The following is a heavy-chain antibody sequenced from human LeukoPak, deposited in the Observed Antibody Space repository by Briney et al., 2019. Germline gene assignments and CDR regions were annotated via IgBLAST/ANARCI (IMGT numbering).Heavy chain of an antibody. CDR2: IKQDASDK. V-gene: IGHV3-7*01. D-gene: IGHD3-10*01. J-gene: IGHJ5*02. Sequence: GGSLRLSCAASGFTFSNYAMSWVRQAPGKGLEWVANIKQDASDKFYVDSVKGRFTISRDNTKNSLYLQMNSLRAEDTAVYYCARDRMYYYGSGSRSNWFDPWGQGTLVTVSS. CDR1: GFTFSNYA. CDR3: ARDRMYYYGSGSRSNWFDP.